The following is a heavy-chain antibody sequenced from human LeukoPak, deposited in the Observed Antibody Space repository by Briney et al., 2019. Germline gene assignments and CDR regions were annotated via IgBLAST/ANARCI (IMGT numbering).Heavy chain of an antibody. CDR2: ISGSGGST. J-gene: IGHJ5*02. V-gene: IGHV3-23*01. Sequence: PGGSLRLSCAASGFTFSSYAMSWVRQAPGKGLEWVSAISGSGGSTYYADSVKGRFTISRDNSKNTLYLQMNSLRAEDTAVYYCARDRHDFWSGYYGEGVPWFDPWGQGTLVTVSS. CDR1: GFTFSSYA. D-gene: IGHD3-3*01. CDR3: ARDRHDFWSGYYGEGVPWFDP.